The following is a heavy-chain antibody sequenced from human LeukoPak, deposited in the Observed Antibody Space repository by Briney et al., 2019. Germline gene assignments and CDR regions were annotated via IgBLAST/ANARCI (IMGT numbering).Heavy chain of an antibody. CDR2: IYYSGST. CDR3: ARGYGSGSYYQGFI. Sequence: SETLSLTCTVSGGSISSGGYYWSWIRQQPGKGLEWIGYIYYSGSTYYNPSLKSRVTISVGTSKNQFSLKLSSVTAADTAVYYCARGYGSGSYYQGFIWGQGTMVTVSS. CDR1: GGSISSGGYY. D-gene: IGHD3-10*01. J-gene: IGHJ3*02. V-gene: IGHV4-31*03.